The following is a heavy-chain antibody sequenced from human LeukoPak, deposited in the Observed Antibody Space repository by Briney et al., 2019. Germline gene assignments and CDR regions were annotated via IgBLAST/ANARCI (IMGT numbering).Heavy chain of an antibody. J-gene: IGHJ6*03. D-gene: IGHD5-18*01. CDR3: ARIGSTEYSSDYYYYYYMDV. CDR2: INPNSGGT. CDR1: GYTFTGYY. Sequence: GASVKVSCKASGYTFTGYYMHWVRQAPGQGLEWMGWINPNSGGTNYAQKFQGRVTMTRDTSISTAYMELSRLRSDDTAVYYCARIGSTEYSSDYYYYYYMDVWGTGTTVTVSS. V-gene: IGHV1-2*02.